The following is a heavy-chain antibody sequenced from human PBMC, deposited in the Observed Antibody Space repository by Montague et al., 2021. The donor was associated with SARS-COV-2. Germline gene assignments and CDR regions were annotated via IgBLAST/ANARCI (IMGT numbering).Heavy chain of an antibody. CDR3: ARHYSATLPAVY. Sequence: ETLSLTCTVSGGSTSSFYWSWFRQPPGKGLEWIGYISDSGSTNYNPSLTSRVTMSVDTSKNQFSLKVNSVTAADTAVYYCARHYSATLPAVYWGQGTLVTVSS. CDR2: ISDSGST. CDR1: GGSTSSFY. D-gene: IGHD2-15*01. V-gene: IGHV4-59*08. J-gene: IGHJ4*02.